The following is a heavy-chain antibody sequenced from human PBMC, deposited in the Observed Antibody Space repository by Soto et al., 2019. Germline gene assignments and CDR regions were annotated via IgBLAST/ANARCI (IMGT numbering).Heavy chain of an antibody. J-gene: IGHJ6*02. CDR3: ARSSGGSGKLWNYYGMDV. D-gene: IGHD3-10*01. V-gene: IGHV3-21*06. CDR2: ISSGSSYI. Sequence: EVQLVESGGGLVKPGGSLRLSCAASGFTFSSYSMNWVRQAPGKGLEWVSSISSGSSYIYYADSVKGRFTISRDNAKNSMYRQMKSLIAEERAVYYCARSSGGSGKLWNYYGMDVWGQGTTVTVSS. CDR1: GFTFSSYS.